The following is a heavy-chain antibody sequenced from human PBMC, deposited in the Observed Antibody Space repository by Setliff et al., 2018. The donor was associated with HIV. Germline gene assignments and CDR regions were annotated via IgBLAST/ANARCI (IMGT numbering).Heavy chain of an antibody. CDR1: GGSISSGGYY. CDR3: ARKRVLLWFGEPLGWFDP. J-gene: IGHJ5*02. V-gene: IGHV4-61*08. Sequence: PSETLSLTCTVSGGSISSGGYYWSWIRQHPGKGLEWIGEISHSGSTKFNPSLKSRVTISVDTSKNQFSLKLSSVTAADTAVYYCARKRVLLWFGEPLGWFDPWGQGTLVTVSS. D-gene: IGHD3-10*01. CDR2: ISHSGST.